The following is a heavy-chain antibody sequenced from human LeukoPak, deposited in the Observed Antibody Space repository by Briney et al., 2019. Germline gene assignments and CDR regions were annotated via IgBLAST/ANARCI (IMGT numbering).Heavy chain of an antibody. V-gene: IGHV1-2*02. CDR1: GYTFTGYY. D-gene: IGHD3-16*01. Sequence: GASVKVSCKASGYTFTGYYMHWVRQAPGQGLEWMGWINPNSGGTNYAQKFQGRVTMTRDTSISTAYMELSRLRSDDTAVYYCARGDYGGTLFRGVMKGDQTSFDYWGQGTLVTVSS. CDR2: INPNSGGT. CDR3: ARGDYGGTLFRGVMKGDQTSFDY. J-gene: IGHJ4*02.